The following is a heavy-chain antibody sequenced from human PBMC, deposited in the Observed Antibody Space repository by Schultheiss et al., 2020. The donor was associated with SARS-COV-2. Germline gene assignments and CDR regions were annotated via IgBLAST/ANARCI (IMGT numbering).Heavy chain of an antibody. J-gene: IGHJ4*02. D-gene: IGHD1-26*01. V-gene: IGHV4-59*01. CDR3: ARGAGSYYILDY. Sequence: ESLKISCTVSGGSISSYYWSWIRQPPGKGLEWIGYIYYSGSTNYNPSLKSRVTISVDTSKSQFSLKLSSVTAADTAVYYCARGAGSYYILDYWGQGTLVTVSS. CDR1: GGSISSYY. CDR2: IYYSGST.